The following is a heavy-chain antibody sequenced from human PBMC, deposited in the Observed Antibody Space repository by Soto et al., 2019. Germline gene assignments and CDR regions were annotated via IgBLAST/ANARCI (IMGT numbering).Heavy chain of an antibody. CDR1: GGTFSSYA. CDR3: ARGGLGPDCSGGSCYSDYYYGMDV. J-gene: IGHJ6*02. V-gene: IGHV1-69*06. Sequence: SVKVSCKASGGTFSSYAISWVRQAPGHGLEWMGGIIPIFGTANYAQKFQGRVTITADKSTSTAYMELSSLRSEDTAVYYCARGGLGPDCSGGSCYSDYYYGMDVWGQGTTVTVSS. D-gene: IGHD2-15*01. CDR2: IIPIFGTA.